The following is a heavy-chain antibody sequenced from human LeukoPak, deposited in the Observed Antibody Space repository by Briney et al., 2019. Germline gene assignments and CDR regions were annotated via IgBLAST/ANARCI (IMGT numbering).Heavy chain of an antibody. CDR2: ISYDGSNK. D-gene: IGHD4-17*01. CDR3: ARGSLYGDLKVPDY. CDR1: GFTFSSYG. J-gene: IGHJ4*02. Sequence: QPGRSLRLSCAASGFTFSSYGMQWVRQAPGKGLVGVAVISYDGSNKYYADSVKGRFTISRDNSKNTLYLQRHSLRAEDTAVYYCARGSLYGDLKVPDYWGQGTLVTVSS. V-gene: IGHV3-30*03.